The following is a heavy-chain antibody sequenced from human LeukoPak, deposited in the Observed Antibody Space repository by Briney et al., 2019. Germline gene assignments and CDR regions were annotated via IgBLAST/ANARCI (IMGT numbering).Heavy chain of an antibody. CDR1: GFTFSSNW. J-gene: IGHJ5*02. CDR2: IQPDGSEQ. D-gene: IGHD3-16*01. CDR3: ASQSYARFDP. Sequence: GGSLRLSCAASGFTFSSNWMSWVRQAPGKGLEWVGNIQPDGSEQYPVDSVKGRFTISRDNARSSLFLQMNSLRVEDTAVYYCASQSYARFDPWGQGTLVTVSS. V-gene: IGHV3-7*01.